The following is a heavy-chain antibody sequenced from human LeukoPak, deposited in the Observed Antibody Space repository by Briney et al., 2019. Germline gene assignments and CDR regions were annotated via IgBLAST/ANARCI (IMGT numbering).Heavy chain of an antibody. Sequence: SETLSLTCAVYGGSFSGYYWSWIRQPPGKGLEWIGEINHSGSTNYNPSLKSRVTISVDTSKNQFSLKLSSVTAADTAVYYCARSNYGSGSYYRRNWFDPWGQGTLVTVSS. CDR1: GGSFSGYY. D-gene: IGHD3-10*01. CDR3: ARSNYGSGSYYRRNWFDP. V-gene: IGHV4-34*01. J-gene: IGHJ5*02. CDR2: INHSGST.